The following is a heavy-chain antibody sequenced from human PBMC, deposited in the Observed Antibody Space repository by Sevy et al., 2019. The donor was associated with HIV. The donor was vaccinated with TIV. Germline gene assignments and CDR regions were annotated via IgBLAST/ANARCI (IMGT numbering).Heavy chain of an antibody. J-gene: IGHJ6*02. CDR2: ISYDGSNK. V-gene: IGHV3-30-3*01. D-gene: IGHD6-13*01. Sequence: GGSLRLSCAASGFTFSSYAMHWVRQAPGKGLEWVAVISYDGSNKYYADSVKGRFTISRDNSKNTLYLQMNSLGAEVTAVYYRARDIIRPSYSSSWYFLYYYYYGMDVWGQGTTVTVSS. CDR3: ARDIIRPSYSSSWYFLYYYYYGMDV. CDR1: GFTFSSYA.